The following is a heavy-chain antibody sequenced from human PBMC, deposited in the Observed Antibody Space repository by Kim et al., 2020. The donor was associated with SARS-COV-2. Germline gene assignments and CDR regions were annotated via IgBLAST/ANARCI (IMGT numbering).Heavy chain of an antibody. D-gene: IGHD1-7*01. Sequence: GGSLRLSCSASGFTFSDYAIHWVRQAPGKGLQYVSATTSDGDGSFYADSVKDRFSIFRDNSKNTLFLQMSGLRIEDTAFYYCVRYGRNYGAVHWGQGTLVSVS. CDR2: TTSDGDGS. J-gene: IGHJ4*02. CDR1: GFTFSDYA. V-gene: IGHV3-64D*06. CDR3: VRYGRNYGAVH.